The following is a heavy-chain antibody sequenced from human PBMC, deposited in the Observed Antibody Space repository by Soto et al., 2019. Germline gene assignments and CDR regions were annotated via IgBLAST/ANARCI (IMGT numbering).Heavy chain of an antibody. J-gene: IGHJ6*02. CDR1: RGTFSSYA. CDR2: IIRIFGTP. V-gene: IGHV1-69*12. D-gene: IGHD3-10*01. Sequence: QVQLVQSGAEVKKPGSSVKVSCKASRGTFSSYAINWVRQAPGQGLEWMGGIIRIFGTPDYAQRFQGRVTITADESTSTAYMELSSVRSEDTAVYYCARQGSNEYYYYGMDVWCQGNTVTVSS. CDR3: ARQGSNEYYYYGMDV.